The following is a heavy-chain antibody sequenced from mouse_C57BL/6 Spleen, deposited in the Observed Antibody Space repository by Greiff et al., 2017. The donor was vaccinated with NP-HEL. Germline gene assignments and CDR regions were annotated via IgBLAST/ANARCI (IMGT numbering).Heavy chain of an antibody. CDR1: GFSLTSYG. CDR2: IWSGGST. J-gene: IGHJ4*01. D-gene: IGHD1-1*01. Sequence: VKLQQSGPGLVQPSQSLSITCTASGFSLTSYGVHWVRQPPGKGLEWLGVIWSGGSTASNAAFISRLSISKDNSKGQVFCKMYSLLADDTAIYYCAKREDYSCCYAMDYWGQGTSVTVSS. V-gene: IGHV2-4*01. CDR3: AKREDYSCCYAMDY.